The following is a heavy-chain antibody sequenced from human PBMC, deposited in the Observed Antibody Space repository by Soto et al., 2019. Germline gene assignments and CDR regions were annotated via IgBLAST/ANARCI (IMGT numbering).Heavy chain of an antibody. CDR1: GFTFSSYA. J-gene: IGHJ4*02. CDR3: ANRDLSGPDQAHRFLMDN. V-gene: IGHV3-23*01. Sequence: EVQLLESGGGLAQPGGALRLSCAASGFTFSSYALSWVRQAPGRGLEWVSGISNRGESTDYAEFVKGRFTISRDNSKSTLYLQMSSLRAEDTSVYYFANRDLSGPDQAHRFLMDNWGQGTLVTVSS. CDR2: ISNRGEST. D-gene: IGHD3-16*02.